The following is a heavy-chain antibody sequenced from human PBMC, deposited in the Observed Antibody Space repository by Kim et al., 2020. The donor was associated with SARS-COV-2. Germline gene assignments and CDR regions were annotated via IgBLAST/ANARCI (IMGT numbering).Heavy chain of an antibody. Sequence: PSLKSRVTITVDTSKHQFSLKLSSVTAADTAVYYCARDTTVFYYYGMDVWGQGTTVTVSS. J-gene: IGHJ6*02. D-gene: IGHD4-4*01. V-gene: IGHV4-30-2*04. CDR3: ARDTTVFYYYGMDV.